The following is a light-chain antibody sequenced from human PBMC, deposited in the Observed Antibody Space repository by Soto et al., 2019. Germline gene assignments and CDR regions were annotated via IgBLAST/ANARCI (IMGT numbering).Light chain of an antibody. V-gene: IGLV8-61*01. J-gene: IGLJ3*02. CDR2: STN. CDR3: VLYMGGGISV. Sequence: QSVVTQEPSFSVSPGGTVTLTCGLSSGSVSTSYYPSWYQQTPGQAPRTLIYSTNTRSSGVPDRFSGSILGNKAALTVTGAQADDESDDYCVLYMGGGISVFGGGTQLTVL. CDR1: SGSVSTSYY.